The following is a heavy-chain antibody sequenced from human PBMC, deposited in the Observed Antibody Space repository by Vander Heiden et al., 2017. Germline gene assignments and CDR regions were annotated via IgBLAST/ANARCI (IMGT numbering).Heavy chain of an antibody. J-gene: IGHJ5*02. CDR3: AREWVGSGRADP. V-gene: IGHV4-59*01. Sequence: QVQLQESGPGLVKPSETLSLTCPVSSDSISSDFWSSLRQPPGKGLEWIGFIYYSGRTSYNPSLESRVTISIDTSKNQFSLKLTSVTAADTAIYYGAREWVGSGRADPWGQGTLVTVSS. CDR2: IYYSGRT. D-gene: IGHD3-10*01. CDR1: SDSISSDF.